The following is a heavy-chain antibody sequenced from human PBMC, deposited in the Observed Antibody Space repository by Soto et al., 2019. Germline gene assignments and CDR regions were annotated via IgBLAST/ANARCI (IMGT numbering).Heavy chain of an antibody. CDR2: INPNSGGT. J-gene: IGHJ4*02. V-gene: IGHV1-2*02. D-gene: IGHD6-19*01. CDR1: GYTFTGYY. CDR3: ARDLYSSGWYSGDY. Sequence: VASVKVSCKASGYTFTGYYMHWVRQAPGQGLEWMGWINPNSGGTNYAQKFQGRVTMTRDTSISTAYMELSRLRSDDTAVYYCARDLYSSGWYSGDYWGQGTLVTVSS.